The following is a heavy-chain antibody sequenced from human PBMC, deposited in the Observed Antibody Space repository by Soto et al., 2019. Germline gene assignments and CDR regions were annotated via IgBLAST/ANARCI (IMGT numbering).Heavy chain of an antibody. CDR2: MNPNSGNT. D-gene: IGHD3-10*01. V-gene: IGHV1-8*01. J-gene: IGHJ4*02. CDR3: ARLFRVRGMELGY. CDR1: GYTFTSYD. Sequence: QVQLVQSGAEVKKPGASVKVSCKASGYTFTSYDINWVRQATGQRLEWMGWMNPNSGNTGHAQKFQGRVTMTRTTSRSTAYMELCSLRSDDPAVYYCARLFRVRGMELGYWGQGALVTVSS.